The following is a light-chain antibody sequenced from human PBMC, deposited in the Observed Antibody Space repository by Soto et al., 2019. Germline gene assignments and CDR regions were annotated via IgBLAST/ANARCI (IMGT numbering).Light chain of an antibody. Sequence: KQAASGTGAPVHSRSISSTESSSNIGAGYDVHWYQQLPGTAPKLLIYGNSNRPSGVPDRFSGSKSGTSASLAITGLQAEDEADYYCQSYDSSLSAPYVFGTGTKVTVL. CDR1: SSNIGAGYD. V-gene: IGLV1-40*01. J-gene: IGLJ1*01. CDR3: QSYDSSLSAPYV. CDR2: GNS.